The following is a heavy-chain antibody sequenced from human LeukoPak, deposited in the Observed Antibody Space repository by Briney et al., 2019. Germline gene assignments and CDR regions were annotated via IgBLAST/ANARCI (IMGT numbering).Heavy chain of an antibody. CDR2: ISSSSSYT. Sequence: PGGSLRLSCAASGFTFSDYYMSWIRQAPGKGLEWVSYISSSSSYTNYADSVKGRFTISRDNAKNSLYLQMNSLRAEDTAVYYCARGGPGGPGSYYIYWGQGTLVTVSS. V-gene: IGHV3-11*06. CDR3: ARGGPGGPGSYYIY. J-gene: IGHJ4*02. CDR1: GFTFSDYY. D-gene: IGHD3-10*01.